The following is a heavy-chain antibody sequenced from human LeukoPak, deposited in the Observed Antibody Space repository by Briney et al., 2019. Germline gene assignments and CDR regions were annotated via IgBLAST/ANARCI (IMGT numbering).Heavy chain of an antibody. J-gene: IGHJ4*02. V-gene: IGHV4-39*01. CDR1: GGSISSSSYY. CDR2: IYYSGST. CDR3: ARLPEDYSSGWYRAFDY. D-gene: IGHD6-19*01. Sequence: PSETLSLTCTVSGGSISSSSYYWGWIRQPPGKGLEWIGSIYYSGSTYYNPSLKSRVTISVDTSKNQFSLKLSSVTAADTAVYYCARLPEDYSSGWYRAFDYWGQGTLVTVSS.